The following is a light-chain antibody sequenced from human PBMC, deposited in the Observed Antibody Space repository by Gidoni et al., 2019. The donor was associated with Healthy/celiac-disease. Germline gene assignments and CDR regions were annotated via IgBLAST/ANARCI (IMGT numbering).Light chain of an antibody. CDR2: DAS. Sequence: EIVLTQSPATLSLSPGESATLSCRALQSVSSYLAWYQQKPGQAPRLLIYDASNRATGIPARFSGSGSGTDFTLTISSLEPEDFAVYYCQQRSNWPPTVTFGGGTKVEIK. J-gene: IGKJ4*01. CDR1: QSVSSY. V-gene: IGKV3-11*01. CDR3: QQRSNWPPTVT.